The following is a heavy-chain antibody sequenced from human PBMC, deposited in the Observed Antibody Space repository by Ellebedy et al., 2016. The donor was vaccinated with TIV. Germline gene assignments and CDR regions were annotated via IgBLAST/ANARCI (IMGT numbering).Heavy chain of an antibody. J-gene: IGHJ1*01. D-gene: IGHD3-16*01. CDR2: INTDGGST. CDR3: ARGADHVNFQH. Sequence: GGSLRLSXAASGFTFGNYWMHWVRQAPGKGLLWVSRINTDGGSTSYADSVKGRFTISRDNAKNTLYLQMNSLRAEDTAVYYCARGADHVNFQHWGQGTLVTVSP. V-gene: IGHV3-74*01. CDR1: GFTFGNYW.